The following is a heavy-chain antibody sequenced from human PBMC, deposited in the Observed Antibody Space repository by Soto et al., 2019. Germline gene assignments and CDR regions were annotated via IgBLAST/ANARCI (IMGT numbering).Heavy chain of an antibody. D-gene: IGHD2-2*01. Sequence: EVQLLESGGGLVQPGGSLRLSCVGSGFTFINYAMNWVRRTPGKGLEWVSTISGGGDRAFDADTVKGRFTISRDNSKNTVNLQMNSLRADDTAVYYCARKVLGSTSRPDWWYFDLWGRGTLVTVSS. CDR3: ARKVLGSTSRPDWWYFDL. V-gene: IGHV3-23*01. CDR2: ISGGGDRA. CDR1: GFTFINYA. J-gene: IGHJ2*01.